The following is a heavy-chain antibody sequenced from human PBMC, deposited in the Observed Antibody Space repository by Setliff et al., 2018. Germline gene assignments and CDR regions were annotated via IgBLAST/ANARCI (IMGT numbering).Heavy chain of an antibody. CDR3: ARVVPLGGTDR. J-gene: IGHJ5*02. D-gene: IGHD1-1*01. Sequence: PSETLSLTCAVYGASFSGTYCSWIRQPPGKGLEWIGTIYYTGNTYYNPSLKSRVTISVDTSKNQFSLNLSSVTAADTAIYYCARVVPLGGTDRWGQGTLVTVSS. CDR2: IYYTGNT. V-gene: IGHV4-34*01. CDR1: GASFSGTY.